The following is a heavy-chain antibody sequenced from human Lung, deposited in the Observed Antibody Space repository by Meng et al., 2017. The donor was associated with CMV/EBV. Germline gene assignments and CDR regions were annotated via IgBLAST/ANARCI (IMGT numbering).Heavy chain of an antibody. CDR1: GFSLRTGAVA. D-gene: IGHD3-3*01. CDR3: AHETRVALGPLFDY. J-gene: IGHJ4*02. CDR2: IYWNDDK. Sequence: SGXXLVXPTQTLTLTCTFSGFSLRTGAVAVGWIRQPPGKALEWLAHIYWNDDKEYSSSLKSRLTITKDTSKNQVVLTMTNMDPVDTATYYCAHETRVALGPLFDYXGQGXLVTVSS. V-gene: IGHV2-5*01.